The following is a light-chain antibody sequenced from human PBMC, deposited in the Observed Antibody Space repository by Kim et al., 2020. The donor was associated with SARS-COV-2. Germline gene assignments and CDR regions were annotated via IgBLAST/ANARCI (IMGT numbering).Light chain of an antibody. CDR1: SPRSYY. V-gene: IGLV3-19*01. CDR2: GKN. J-gene: IGLJ3*02. CDR3: NSRHSSGNHWV. Sequence: SSELTQDPAVSVALGQTVRITCQGDSPRSYYASWYQQKPGQAPVLVIYGKNNRPSGIPDRFSGSSSGNTASLTITGAQAEDEADYYCNSRHSSGNHWVFG.